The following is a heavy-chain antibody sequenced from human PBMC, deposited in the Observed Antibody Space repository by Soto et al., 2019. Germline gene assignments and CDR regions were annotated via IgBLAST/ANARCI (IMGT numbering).Heavy chain of an antibody. J-gene: IGHJ5*02. Sequence: SVKVSCKASGGTFSSYAISWVRQAPGQGLEWMGGIIPIFGTANYAQKFQGRGTITADDSTSTAYMGLSSMRSEDTAVYYCASRGVRDIVVVPAAIRRDAHNWFDPWGQGTLVTVSS. CDR2: IIPIFGTA. CDR1: GGTFSSYA. D-gene: IGHD2-2*02. V-gene: IGHV1-69*13. CDR3: ASRGVRDIVVVPAAIRRDAHNWFDP.